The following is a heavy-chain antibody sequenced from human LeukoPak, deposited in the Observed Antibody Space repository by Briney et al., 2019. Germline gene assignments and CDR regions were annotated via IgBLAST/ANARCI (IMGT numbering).Heavy chain of an antibody. V-gene: IGHV4-59*08. CDR1: GGSISSYY. Sequence: SETLSLTCTVSGGSISSYYWSWIRQPPGKGLEWIGYIYYSGSTNYNPSLKSRVTISVDTSKNQFSLKLSSVTAVDTAVYYCARQEDYYYGMDVWGQGTTVTVSS. CDR2: IYYSGST. CDR3: ARQEDYYYGMDV. J-gene: IGHJ6*02.